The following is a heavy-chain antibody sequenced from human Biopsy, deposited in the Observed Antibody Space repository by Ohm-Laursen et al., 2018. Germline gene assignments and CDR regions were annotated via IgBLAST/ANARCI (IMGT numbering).Heavy chain of an antibody. J-gene: IGHJ3*01. CDR3: ARGYAGLYEAFDF. V-gene: IGHV4-59*01. CDR1: GGPLNSYY. CDR2: IYYSGIA. D-gene: IGHD5-18*01. Sequence: GTLSLTCTVSGGPLNSYYWIWLRQPPGKGLEWIGYIYYSGIAANYNPSLKGRVTISADKSTNQFSLKLRSVTAADTAVYYCARGYAGLYEAFDFWGQGTVVTVAS.